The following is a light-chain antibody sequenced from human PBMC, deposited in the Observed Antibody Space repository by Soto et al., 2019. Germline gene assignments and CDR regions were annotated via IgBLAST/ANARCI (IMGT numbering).Light chain of an antibody. CDR3: QSYDSSLSGSGV. Sequence: QSVLTQPPSVSGAPGQRVTISCTGSSSNIGAGYDVHWYQQLPGTAPKLLIYGNSNRPSGVPDRFSGSKSDTSASLAITGLKAEDEADYYYQSYDSSLSGSGVFGGGTKVTVL. V-gene: IGLV1-40*01. CDR2: GNS. J-gene: IGLJ2*01. CDR1: SSNIGAGYD.